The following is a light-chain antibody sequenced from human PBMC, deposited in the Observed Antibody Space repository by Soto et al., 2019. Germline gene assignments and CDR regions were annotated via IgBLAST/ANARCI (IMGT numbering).Light chain of an antibody. J-gene: IGLJ2*01. Sequence: QSVLTQPASVSGAPGQSVTISCAGTSSDVGGYQYVSWYQQHPGKAPKLLIHEANSRPSGVSNRFSGSKTDNTADLTISGVHAEEDAAYYFSSYASGATLVFGVGTKLTVL. V-gene: IGLV2-14*01. CDR1: SSDVGGYQY. CDR3: SSYASGATLV. CDR2: EAN.